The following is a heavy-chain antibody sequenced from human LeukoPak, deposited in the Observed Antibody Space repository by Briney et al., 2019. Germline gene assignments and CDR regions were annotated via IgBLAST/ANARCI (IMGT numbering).Heavy chain of an antibody. CDR3: AREGTSTSSYDY. J-gene: IGHJ4*02. V-gene: IGHV3-53*01. D-gene: IGHD2-2*01. CDR2: IYSGGRT. CDR1: GFTVSSTY. Sequence: GGSLRLSCAASGFTVSSTYMNWVRQAPGKGLEWVSVIYSGGRTYYGDSVQGRFTISRDRSKNTLYLQMTSLRTEDTAVYYCAREGTSTSSYDYWGQGTLVTVSS.